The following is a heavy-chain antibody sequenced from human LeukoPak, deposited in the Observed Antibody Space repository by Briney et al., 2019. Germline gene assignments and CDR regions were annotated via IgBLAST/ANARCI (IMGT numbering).Heavy chain of an antibody. CDR2: ISNNGGYT. Sequence: GGSLRLSCAASGFTFSSSAMSWVCQAPGKGLEWVPAISNNGGYTYYADSVQGRFIISRDNSKSTLCLQMNSLRAEDTAVYYCAKQLGYCSDGSCYFPYWGQGTLVTVSS. CDR3: AKQLGYCSDGSCYFPY. D-gene: IGHD2-15*01. CDR1: GFTFSSSA. V-gene: IGHV3-23*01. J-gene: IGHJ4*02.